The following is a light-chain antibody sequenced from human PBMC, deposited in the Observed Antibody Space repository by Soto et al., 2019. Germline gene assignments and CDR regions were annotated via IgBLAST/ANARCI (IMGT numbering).Light chain of an antibody. CDR1: NSDIGTLNS. V-gene: IGLV2-14*01. Sequence: QSVLTQPASVSASPGQSITISCTETNSDIGTLNSVSWYQQFPGKAPKLMIFGVSVRPSGVSTRFSGSKFGNTAFLYISGLQAEDEADYYFSSYTSSRTYVFGSGTKATVL. J-gene: IGLJ1*01. CDR2: GVS. CDR3: SSYTSSRTYV.